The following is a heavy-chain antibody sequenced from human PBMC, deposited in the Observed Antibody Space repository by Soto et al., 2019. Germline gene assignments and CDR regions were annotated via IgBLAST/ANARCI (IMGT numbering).Heavy chain of an antibody. CDR2: ISVSGGSI. Sequence: GGSLRLSCAASGFTFSGDAMSWVGQAPGKGLESVSAISVSGGSISYADPVQGRFPITRDNSKDTLYLQMNSLRAEDTAVYYCAKENNYYDSSGYYLYYYYGMDVWGQGTTVTVSS. D-gene: IGHD3-22*01. V-gene: IGHV3-23*01. J-gene: IGHJ6*02. CDR1: GFTFSGDA. CDR3: AKENNYYDSSGYYLYYYYGMDV.